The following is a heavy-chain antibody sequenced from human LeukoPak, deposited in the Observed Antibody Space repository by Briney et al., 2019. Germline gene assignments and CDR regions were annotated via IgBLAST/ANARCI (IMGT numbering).Heavy chain of an antibody. CDR3: ARGAWTAYYLDY. J-gene: IGHJ4*02. Sequence: PGGSLRLSCEASGFTFSSYWMHWVRQAPGKGLVWVSRIKGDGRSTNYAESVKGRFTISRDNAKNTVYLQMNSLRAEDTAVYYCARGAWTAYYLDYWGQGTLVTVSS. D-gene: IGHD3/OR15-3a*01. V-gene: IGHV3-74*01. CDR2: IKGDGRST. CDR1: GFTFSSYW.